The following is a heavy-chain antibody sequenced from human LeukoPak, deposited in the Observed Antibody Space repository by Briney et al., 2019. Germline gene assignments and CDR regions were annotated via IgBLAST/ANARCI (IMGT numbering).Heavy chain of an antibody. Sequence: SETLSLTCAVYGGSFSGYYWSWIRQPPGKGLEWIGEINHSGSTNYNPSLKSRVTISVDTSKNQFSLKLSSVTAADTAVYYCVRNSIVTYYHYGMDVWGQGTTVTVSS. V-gene: IGHV4-34*01. CDR1: GGSFSGYY. D-gene: IGHD2/OR15-2a*01. CDR3: VRNSIVTYYHYGMDV. CDR2: INHSGST. J-gene: IGHJ6*02.